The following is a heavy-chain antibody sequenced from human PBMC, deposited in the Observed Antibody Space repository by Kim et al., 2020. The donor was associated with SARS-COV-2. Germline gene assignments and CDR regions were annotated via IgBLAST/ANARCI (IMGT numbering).Heavy chain of an antibody. J-gene: IGHJ1*01. D-gene: IGHD2-21*01. Sequence: GGSLRLSCAASGFAFSDYAIHWVRQAPGRGPEWVAVVSIDGSRTYYSDSVKGRFTVSRDNSKNTLYLQMDSLRVEDTAIYYCARDAYCGDYGCSYAEYFQHWGQGTLVTVSS. CDR2: VSIDGSRT. V-gene: IGHV3-30*04. CDR3: ARDAYCGDYGCSYAEYFQH. CDR1: GFAFSDYA.